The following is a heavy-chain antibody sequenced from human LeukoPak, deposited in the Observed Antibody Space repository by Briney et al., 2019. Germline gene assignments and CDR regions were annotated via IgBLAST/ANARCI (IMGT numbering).Heavy chain of an antibody. V-gene: IGHV1-69*13. CDR3: ARRYDSSGCLGY. D-gene: IGHD3-22*01. Sequence: GASVKVSCKASGGTLSSYAISWVRQAPGQGLEWMGGIIPIFGTANYAQKFQGRVTITADESTSTAYMELSSLRSEDTAVYYCARRYDSSGCLGYWGQGTLVTVSS. CDR2: IIPIFGTA. J-gene: IGHJ4*02. CDR1: GGTLSSYA.